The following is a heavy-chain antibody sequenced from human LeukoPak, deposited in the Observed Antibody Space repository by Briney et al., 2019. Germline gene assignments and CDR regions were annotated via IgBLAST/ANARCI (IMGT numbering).Heavy chain of an antibody. CDR2: ISGYNGKT. CDR3: ARSPHILTGENFDY. V-gene: IGHV1-18*01. Sequence: ASVKVSCKASGYTFNTYGITWVRQAPGQGLEWMGWISGYNGKTKYAQKLQDRVTMTTDTSTTTAYMELRSLTSDDTAVYYCARSPHILTGENFDYWGQGTLLTVSS. CDR1: GYTFNTYG. J-gene: IGHJ4*02. D-gene: IGHD3-9*01.